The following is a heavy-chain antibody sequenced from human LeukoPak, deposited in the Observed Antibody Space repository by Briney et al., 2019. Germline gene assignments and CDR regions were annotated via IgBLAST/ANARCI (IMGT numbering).Heavy chain of an antibody. D-gene: IGHD3-10*01. Sequence: GGSLRLSCAASGXTFSGYSMNWVRQAPGKGLEWVFSISSSGNYIHYAVSVKGRFTISRDNAKNSLYLQVNSLRAEDTAVYYCARDRQRSSGSYYVGDAFDMWGQGTMVTVSS. CDR3: ARDRQRSSGSYYVGDAFDM. CDR1: GXTFSGYS. V-gene: IGHV3-21*01. J-gene: IGHJ3*02. CDR2: ISSSGNYI.